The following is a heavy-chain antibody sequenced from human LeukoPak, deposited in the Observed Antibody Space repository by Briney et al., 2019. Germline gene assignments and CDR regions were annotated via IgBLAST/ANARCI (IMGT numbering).Heavy chain of an antibody. CDR2: IIPILGIA. CDR1: GGTFSSYA. V-gene: IGHV1-69*04. Sequence: ASVKVSCKASGGTFSSYAISWVRQAPGQGLEWMGRIIPILGIANYAQKFQGRVTITADKSTSTAYMELSSLRSEDTAVYYCARDHGIAAAGTWGQGTLVTVSS. CDR3: ARDHGIAAAGT. J-gene: IGHJ5*02. D-gene: IGHD6-13*01.